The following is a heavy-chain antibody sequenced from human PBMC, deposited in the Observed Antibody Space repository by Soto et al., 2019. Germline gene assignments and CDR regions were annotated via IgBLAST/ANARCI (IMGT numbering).Heavy chain of an antibody. CDR2: INPNSGGT. J-gene: IGHJ3*02. CDR1: GYTFTGYY. CDR3: ARDITTVRGVVRVPIAFDI. Sequence: ASVKVSCKASGYTFTGYYMHWVRQAPGQGLEWMGWINPNSGGTNYAQKFQGRVTMTRDTSISTAYMELSRLRSDDTAVYYCARDITTVRGVVRVPIAFDIWGQGTMVTVS. V-gene: IGHV1-2*02. D-gene: IGHD3-10*01.